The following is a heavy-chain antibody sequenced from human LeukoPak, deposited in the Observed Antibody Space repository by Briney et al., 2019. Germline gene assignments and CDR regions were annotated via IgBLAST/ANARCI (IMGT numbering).Heavy chain of an antibody. CDR3: TRGPIQLWIHNAMDV. D-gene: IGHD5-18*01. V-gene: IGHV3-49*04. CDR2: IRSKAYRGTT. CDR1: GFTFTSYE. Sequence: GGSLRLSCAASGFTFTSYEMNWVRQAPGKGLEWVGFIRSKAYRGTTEYAASVTGRFTISRDDSKSIAFLQMNSLKTEDTALYYCTRGPIQLWIHNAMDVWGQGTTVTVSS. J-gene: IGHJ6*02.